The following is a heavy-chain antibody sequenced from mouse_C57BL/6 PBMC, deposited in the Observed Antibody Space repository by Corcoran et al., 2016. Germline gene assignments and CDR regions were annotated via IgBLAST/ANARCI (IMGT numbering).Heavy chain of an antibody. CDR1: GYTFTTYG. Sequence: QIQLVQSGPELQKPGETFKISCKASGYTFTTYGMSWVKQAPGKGLKWMGWINTYSGVPTYADDIKGRFAFSLETSASTAYLQINNLKNEDTATYVCARGVGWSHYYVLDYGGQGTAVTVSS. CDR2: INTYSGVP. J-gene: IGHJ4*01. D-gene: IGHD2-3*01. V-gene: IGHV9-3*01. CDR3: ARGVGWSHYYVLDY.